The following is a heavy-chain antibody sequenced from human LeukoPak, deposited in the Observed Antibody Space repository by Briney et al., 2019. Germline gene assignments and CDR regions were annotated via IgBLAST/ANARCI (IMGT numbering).Heavy chain of an antibody. CDR2: ISGSGGST. J-gene: IGHJ2*01. CDR3: ATALPNSSGYYGWYFDL. D-gene: IGHD3-22*01. CDR1: GFTFSSYA. V-gene: IGHV3-23*01. Sequence: GGSLRLSCAASGFTFSSYAMSWVRQAPGKGLEWVSAISGSGGSTYYADSVKGRFTISRDNSKNTLYLQMNSLRAEDTAVYYCATALPNSSGYYGWYFDLWGRGALVTVSS.